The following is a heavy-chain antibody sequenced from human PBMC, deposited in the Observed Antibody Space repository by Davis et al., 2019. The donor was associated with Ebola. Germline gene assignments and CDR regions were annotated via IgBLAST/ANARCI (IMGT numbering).Heavy chain of an antibody. CDR2: IYYSGST. CDR1: GGSISSYY. J-gene: IGHJ3*02. Sequence: SETLSLTCTVSGGSISSYYWSWIRQPPGKGLEWIGYIYYSGSTNYNPSLKSRVTISVDTSKNQFSLKLSSVTAADTAVYYCARRVVWKGGAFDIWGQGTMVTVSS. CDR3: ARRVVWKGGAFDI. D-gene: IGHD2-8*02. V-gene: IGHV4-59*12.